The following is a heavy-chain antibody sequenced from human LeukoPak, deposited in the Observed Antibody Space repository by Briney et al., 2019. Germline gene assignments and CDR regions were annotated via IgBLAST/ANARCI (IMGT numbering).Heavy chain of an antibody. CDR3: AKAGGGDSSGLDAFDI. CDR2: ISYDGSNK. J-gene: IGHJ3*02. V-gene: IGHV3-30*18. CDR1: VFIYSSYG. D-gene: IGHD3-22*01. Sequence: GGSLRLSCAASVFIYSSYGMHWVRQAPAKGLAWVAVISYDGSNKYYADSVKGRFTISRDNSKNTLYLQMKSLRAEDTAVYYCAKAGGGDSSGLDAFDIWGQGTMVTVSS.